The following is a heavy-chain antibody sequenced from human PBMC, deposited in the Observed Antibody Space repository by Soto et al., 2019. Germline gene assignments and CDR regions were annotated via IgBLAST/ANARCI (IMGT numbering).Heavy chain of an antibody. D-gene: IGHD3-10*01. CDR1: GFTFSSYG. Sequence: QVQLVESGGGVVQPGRSLRLSCAASGFTFSSYGMHWVRQAPGKGLEGVEVISYDGSNKYYADSVKGRFPISRHNSKYPLYLQMTSLRADDTAVYYCAKDTDSGAFDYWGQGTLVTVSS. CDR3: AKDTDSGAFDY. V-gene: IGHV3-30*18. J-gene: IGHJ4*02. CDR2: ISYDGSNK.